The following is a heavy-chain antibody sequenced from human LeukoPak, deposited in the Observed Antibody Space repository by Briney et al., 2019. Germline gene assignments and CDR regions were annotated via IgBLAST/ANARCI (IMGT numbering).Heavy chain of an antibody. CDR3: TTAPYDILTGYPYYYYGMDV. D-gene: IGHD3-9*01. J-gene: IGHJ6*02. Sequence: GGSLRLSCAASGFTFSNAWMSWVRQAPGKGLEWVGRIKSKTDGGTTDYAAPVKGRFTISRDDSKTTLYLQMNSLKTEDTAVYYCTTAPYDILTGYPYYYYGMDVWGQGTTVTVSS. CDR2: IKSKTDGGTT. V-gene: IGHV3-15*01. CDR1: GFTFSNAW.